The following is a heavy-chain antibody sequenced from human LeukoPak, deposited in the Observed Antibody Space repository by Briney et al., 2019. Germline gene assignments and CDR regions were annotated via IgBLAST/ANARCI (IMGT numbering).Heavy chain of an antibody. CDR2: IYYGGST. CDR1: GGSVSSGSYY. D-gene: IGHD6-13*01. CDR3: ARDPRGAGTASGYFDY. V-gene: IGHV4-61*01. J-gene: IGHJ4*02. Sequence: SETLSLTCTVSGGSVSSGSYYWSWIRQPPGKGLEWIGYIYYGGSTNYNPSLKSRVTISVGTSKNQFSLKLSSVTAADTAVYYCARDPRGAGTASGYFDYWGQGTLVTVSS.